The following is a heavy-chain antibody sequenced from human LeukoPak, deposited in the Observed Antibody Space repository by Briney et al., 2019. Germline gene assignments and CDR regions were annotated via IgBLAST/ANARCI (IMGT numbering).Heavy chain of an antibody. CDR2: INAGNGNT. CDR3: ARDLEVGAFH. J-gene: IGHJ4*02. Sequence: ASVKVSCKASGGTFSSYAISWVRQAPGQRLEWMGWINAGNGNTKYSQKFQGRVTITRDTSASTAYMELSSLRSEDTAVYYCARDLEVGAFHWGQGTLVTVSS. V-gene: IGHV1-3*01. D-gene: IGHD1-26*01. CDR1: GGTFSSYA.